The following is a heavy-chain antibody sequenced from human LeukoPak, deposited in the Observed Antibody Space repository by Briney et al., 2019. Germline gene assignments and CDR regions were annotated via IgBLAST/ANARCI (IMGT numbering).Heavy chain of an antibody. CDR2: INPNSGGT. D-gene: IGHD1/OR15-1a*01. CDR3: ARVRGTKSPAPDY. CDR1: GYTFTGYY. V-gene: IGHV1-2*02. J-gene: IGHJ4*02. Sequence: ASVKVSCKASGYTFTGYYMHWVRQAPGQGLEWMGWINPNSGGTNYAQKFQGRVTMTRDTSISTAYMELSRLRSDDTAVYYCARVRGTKSPAPDYWGQGPLVTVSS.